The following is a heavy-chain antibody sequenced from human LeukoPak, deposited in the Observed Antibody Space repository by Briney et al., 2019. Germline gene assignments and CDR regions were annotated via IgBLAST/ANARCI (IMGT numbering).Heavy chain of an antibody. Sequence: LSLTCTVSGGSISSSSYYWGWIRQAPGKGLEWVSYISSSGSTIYYADSVKGRFTISRDNAKNSLYLQMNSLRAEDTAVYYCARDYYYGSWGEYYMDVWGKGTTVTISS. D-gene: IGHD3-10*01. J-gene: IGHJ6*03. CDR1: GGSISSSSYY. CDR2: ISSSGSTI. CDR3: ARDYYYGSWGEYYMDV. V-gene: IGHV3-11*01.